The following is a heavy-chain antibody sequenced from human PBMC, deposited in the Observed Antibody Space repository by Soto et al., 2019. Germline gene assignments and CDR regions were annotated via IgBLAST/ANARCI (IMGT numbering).Heavy chain of an antibody. CDR3: ARDSGAMVGVYFDY. CDR1: GGSISSSNW. CDR2: IYHSGST. J-gene: IGHJ4*02. D-gene: IGHD5-18*01. V-gene: IGHV4-4*02. Sequence: SETLSLTCAVSGGSISSSNWWSWVRQPPGKGLEWIGEIYHSGSTNYNPSLKSRVTISVDKSKNQFSLKLSSVTAADTAVYYCARDSGAMVGVYFDYWGQGTLVTVSS.